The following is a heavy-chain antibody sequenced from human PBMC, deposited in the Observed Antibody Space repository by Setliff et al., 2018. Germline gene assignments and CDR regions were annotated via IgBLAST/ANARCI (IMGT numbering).Heavy chain of an antibody. Sequence: GASVKVSCKASGYTFTSYYMHWVRQAPGQGLEWMGIINPSGGSTSYAQKFQGRVTMTRDTSTSTVYMELSSLRSEDTAVYYCARERTTNWEGYYFDYWGQGTLGTVS. CDR1: GYTFTSYY. CDR3: ARERTTNWEGYYFDY. D-gene: IGHD7-27*01. V-gene: IGHV1-46*01. CDR2: INPSGGST. J-gene: IGHJ4*02.